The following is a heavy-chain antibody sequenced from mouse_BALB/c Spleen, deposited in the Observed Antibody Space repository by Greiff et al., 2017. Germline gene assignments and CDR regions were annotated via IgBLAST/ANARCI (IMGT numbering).Heavy chain of an antibody. CDR2: IYPGSGST. D-gene: IGHD2-4*01. CDR1: GYTFTSYW. J-gene: IGHJ3*01. Sequence: LQQPGSELVRPGASVKLSCTASGYTFTSYWMHWVKQRHGQGLEWIGNIYPGSGSTNYDEKFKSKGTLTVDTSSSTAYMHLSSLTSEDSAVYYCTRSGYDYGSFAYWGQGTPVTVSA. CDR3: TRSGYDYGSFAY. V-gene: IGHV1S22*01.